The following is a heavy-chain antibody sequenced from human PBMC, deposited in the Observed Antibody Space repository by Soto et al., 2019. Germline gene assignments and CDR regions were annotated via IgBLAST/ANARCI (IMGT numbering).Heavy chain of an antibody. Sequence: GGSLRLSCAVSGFTFRSSPMSWVRRAPGKGLEWVSDISGGDGSIYYAESVRGRFTISRDNAKNSLFLQMNSLRDEDTAVYYCARGLLLRDDILITFVYWGQGALVTVFS. CDR1: GFTFRSSP. V-gene: IGHV3-48*02. CDR2: ISGGDGSI. D-gene: IGHD3-9*01. J-gene: IGHJ4*02. CDR3: ARGLLLRDDILITFVY.